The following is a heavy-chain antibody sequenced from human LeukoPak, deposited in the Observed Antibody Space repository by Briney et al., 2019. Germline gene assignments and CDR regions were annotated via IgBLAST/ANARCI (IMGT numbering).Heavy chain of an antibody. Sequence: PGGSLRLSCAASGFTFSNAWMSWVRQAPGKGLEWVGRIKSKTDGGTTDYAAPVKGRFTISRDDSKNTLYLQMNSLKTEDTAVYYCTSTRWGYFVGAASVGWFDPWGQGTLVTVSS. CDR2: IKSKTDGGTT. CDR3: TSTRWGYFVGAASVGWFDP. J-gene: IGHJ5*02. D-gene: IGHD3-9*01. V-gene: IGHV3-15*01. CDR1: GFTFSNAW.